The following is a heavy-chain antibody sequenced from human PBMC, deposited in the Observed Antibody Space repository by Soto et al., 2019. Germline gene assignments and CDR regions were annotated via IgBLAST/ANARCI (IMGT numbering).Heavy chain of an antibody. V-gene: IGHV3-33*01. CDR3: ARDSYGAYEASMALALGY. Sequence: QVQLVESGGGVVQPGRSLRLSCAASGFTFSSYGMHWVRQAPGKGLEWVAVIWYDGSNKYYADSVKGRFTISRDNXQXSXXLQMNGLRAEDTAVYYCARDSYGAYEASMALALGYWGQGALVTVSS. J-gene: IGHJ4*02. CDR2: IWYDGSNK. D-gene: IGHD4-17*01. CDR1: GFTFSSYG.